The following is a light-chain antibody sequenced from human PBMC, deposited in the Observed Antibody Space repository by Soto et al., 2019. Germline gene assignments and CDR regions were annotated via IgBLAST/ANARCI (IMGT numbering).Light chain of an antibody. Sequence: DIHMTQSPSTLSASVGDRVTITYRASQSISSWLAWYQQKPGKAPKLLIYRASTLESGVPSRFSGSGSETEFTLTISSLQPDDFATYYCQQYNSYSRAFGPGTKVDI. CDR1: QSISSW. V-gene: IGKV1-5*03. CDR2: RAS. CDR3: QQYNSYSRA. J-gene: IGKJ1*01.